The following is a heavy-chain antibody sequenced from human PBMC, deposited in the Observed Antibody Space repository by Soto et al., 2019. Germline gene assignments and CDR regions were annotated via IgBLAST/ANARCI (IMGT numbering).Heavy chain of an antibody. V-gene: IGHV3-23*01. Sequence: EVQLLESGGGLVQPGGSLRLSCAASGFTFSSYAMSWVRQAPGKGLEWVSAISGSGGSTYYADSVKGRFTISRDNSKNTLYLQMNSLRAEDTAVYYCAKWNLWFGEPSNWFDPWGQGTLVTVSS. CDR2: ISGSGGST. CDR1: GFTFSSYA. CDR3: AKWNLWFGEPSNWFDP. J-gene: IGHJ5*02. D-gene: IGHD3-10*01.